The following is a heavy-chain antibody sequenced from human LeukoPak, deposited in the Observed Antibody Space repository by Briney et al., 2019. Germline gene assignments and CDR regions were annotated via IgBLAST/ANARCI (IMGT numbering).Heavy chain of an antibody. Sequence: GASVKVSCKASGYTFTGHYMHWVRQAPGQGLEWMGWINPNSGGPNYAQKFQGRVTMTRDTSISTAYMELSRLRSDDTAVYYCAREIAVARNRFDPWGQGTLVTVSS. V-gene: IGHV1-2*02. CDR2: INPNSGGP. CDR1: GYTFTGHY. J-gene: IGHJ5*02. CDR3: AREIAVARNRFDP. D-gene: IGHD6-19*01.